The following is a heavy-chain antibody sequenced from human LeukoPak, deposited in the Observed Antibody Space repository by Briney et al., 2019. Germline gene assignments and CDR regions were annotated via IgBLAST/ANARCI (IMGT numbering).Heavy chain of an antibody. CDR3: ARIYSSGWYVGY. D-gene: IGHD6-19*01. CDR2: INPNSGGT. J-gene: IGHJ4*02. V-gene: IGHV1-2*02. CDR1: GGTFSSYA. Sequence: ASVKVSCKASGGTFSSYAISWVRQAPGQGLEWMGWINPNSGGTNSAQKFQGRVTMTRDTSNSTAYMELSRLRSDDTAMYYCARIYSSGWYVGYWGQGTLVTVSS.